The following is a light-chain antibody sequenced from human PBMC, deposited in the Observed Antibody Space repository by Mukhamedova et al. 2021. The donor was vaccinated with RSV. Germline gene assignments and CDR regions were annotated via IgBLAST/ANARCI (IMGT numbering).Light chain of an antibody. V-gene: IGKV3-20*01. J-gene: IGKJ2*03. CDR1: QSVSSSY. CDR2: GAS. CDR3: QQYGSSPLYS. Sequence: GRATLSCRASQSVSSSYLAWYQQKPGQAPRLLIYGASSRATDIPDRFSGSGSGTDFTLTISRLEPEDFAVYYCQQYGSSPLYSFG.